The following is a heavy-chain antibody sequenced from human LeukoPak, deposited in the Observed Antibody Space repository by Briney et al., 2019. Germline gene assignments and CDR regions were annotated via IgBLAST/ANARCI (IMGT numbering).Heavy chain of an antibody. CDR3: ARDTDIAVAGLFDY. V-gene: IGHV3-7*01. CDR1: GFTFTKYW. Sequence: GGSLRLSCAASGFTFTKYWMTWVRQAPGKGLEWVGNIKQDGSDKNYMDSVKGRFTISRDNTKNSVYLQMSSLRAEDTAVYYCARDTDIAVAGLFDYWGQGTLVTVSS. J-gene: IGHJ4*02. CDR2: IKQDGSDK. D-gene: IGHD6-19*01.